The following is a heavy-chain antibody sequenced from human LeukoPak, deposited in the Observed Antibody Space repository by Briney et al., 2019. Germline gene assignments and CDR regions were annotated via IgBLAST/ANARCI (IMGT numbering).Heavy chain of an antibody. Sequence: GGSLRLSCAASGFTVSSNYMSWVRQAPGKGLEWVSVIYSGGSTYYADSVKGRFTISRDNSKNTLYLQMNSLRAEDTAVYYCARSLAKKNFDWLGSGAGAFDIWGQGTMVTVSS. CDR1: GFTVSSNY. D-gene: IGHD3-9*01. V-gene: IGHV3-53*01. CDR2: IYSGGST. J-gene: IGHJ3*02. CDR3: ARSLAKKNFDWLGSGAGAFDI.